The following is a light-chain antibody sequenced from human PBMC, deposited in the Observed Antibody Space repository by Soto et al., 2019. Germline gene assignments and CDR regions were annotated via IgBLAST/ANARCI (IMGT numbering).Light chain of an antibody. Sequence: QSVLTQPASVSGPPGQSITISCTGTTSDGGGYNYVSWYQHHTGKVPKLVIYEVTHRPSGVSNRFSGSESGNTASLTISGLQAEDEAAYYCFSYTTSSAPYFFGTGTKLTVL. V-gene: IGLV2-14*01. CDR2: EVT. J-gene: IGLJ1*01. CDR1: TSDGGGYNY. CDR3: FSYTTSSAPYF.